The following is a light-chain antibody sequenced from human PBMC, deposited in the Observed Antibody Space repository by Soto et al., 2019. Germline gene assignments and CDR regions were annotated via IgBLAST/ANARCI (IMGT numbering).Light chain of an antibody. V-gene: IGLV2-11*01. CDR1: TSDVGGYNY. Sequence: QSVLTQPRSVSGSPGQSVTISCTGTTSDVGGYNYVSWYQQHPGKAPTLILYDVAKWPSGVPTRFSGSKSGNTASLTISGLRAEDGADYYCCSYTDIALDVVFGGGTKLTVL. CDR2: DVA. J-gene: IGLJ2*01. CDR3: CSYTDIALDVV.